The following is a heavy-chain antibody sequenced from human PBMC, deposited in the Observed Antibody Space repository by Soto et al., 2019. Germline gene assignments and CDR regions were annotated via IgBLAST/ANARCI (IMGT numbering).Heavy chain of an antibody. Sequence: ASVKVSCKASGYTFTNYAIHWVRQAPGQRLEWMGWINAGNGNTKYSQKFKGRVTITRDTSASTAYIELSSLRSEDTAVFYCARERGLNPLDYWGQGTLVTVSS. CDR3: ARERGLNPLDY. J-gene: IGHJ4*02. D-gene: IGHD3-16*01. V-gene: IGHV1-3*01. CDR2: INAGNGNT. CDR1: GYTFTNYA.